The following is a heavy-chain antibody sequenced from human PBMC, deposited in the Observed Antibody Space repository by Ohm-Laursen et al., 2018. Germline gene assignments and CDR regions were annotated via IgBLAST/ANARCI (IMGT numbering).Heavy chain of an antibody. CDR3: ARDSGPPKYYYYGLDV. CDR1: GYSISSGYY. Sequence: GTLSLTCAVSGYSISSGYYWGWIRQPPGKGLEWIGSIYHSGSTYYNPSLESRVTISVDTSKNHFSLKLTSVTAADTAVYYCARDSGPPKYYYYGLDVWGQGTTVTVSS. D-gene: IGHD1-14*01. CDR2: IYHSGST. V-gene: IGHV4-38-2*02. J-gene: IGHJ6*02.